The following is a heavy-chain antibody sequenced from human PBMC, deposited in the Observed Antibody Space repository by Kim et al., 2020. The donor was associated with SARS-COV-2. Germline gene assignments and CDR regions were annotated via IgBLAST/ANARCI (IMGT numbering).Heavy chain of an antibody. V-gene: IGHV5-10-1*01. CDR3: ARSPNYDFWSGYYFPARAEDLPLDY. D-gene: IGHD3-3*01. CDR1: GYSFTSYW. CDR2: IDPSDSYT. J-gene: IGHJ4*02. Sequence: GESLKISCKGSGYSFTSYWISWVRQMPGKGLEWMGRIDPSDSYTNYSPSFQGHVTISADKSISTAYLQWSSLKASDTAMYYCARSPNYDFWSGYYFPARAEDLPLDYWGQGTLVTVSS.